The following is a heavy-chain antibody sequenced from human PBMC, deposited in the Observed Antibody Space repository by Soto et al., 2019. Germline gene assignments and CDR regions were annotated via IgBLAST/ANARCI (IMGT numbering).Heavy chain of an antibody. D-gene: IGHD2-8*01. CDR3: TKHLSNGSPDY. V-gene: IGHV3-23*01. J-gene: IGHJ4*02. Sequence: LRLSCAASGFTFRSYAMSWVRQAPGKGLEWVSLISGSGGGTYYADSVKGRFTISRDNAKNTLYLQMNSLRAEDTAVFYCTKHLSNGSPDYWGQGTLVTVSS. CDR1: GFTFRSYA. CDR2: ISGSGGGT.